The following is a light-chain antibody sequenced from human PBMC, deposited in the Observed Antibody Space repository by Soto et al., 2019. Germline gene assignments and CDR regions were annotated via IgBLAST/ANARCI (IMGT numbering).Light chain of an antibody. CDR3: QRLNSFPIP. J-gene: IGKJ3*01. CDR1: QGIANF. V-gene: IGKV1-9*01. CDR2: GAS. Sequence: IQLTQSPSSLSASVGDRVTISCRASQGIANFLAWYQQKPGKAPKLLIYGASTLQSGVPSRFSGSGSGTDFTLTISSLQSADFATYYCQRLNSFPIPFGPGTKVDTK.